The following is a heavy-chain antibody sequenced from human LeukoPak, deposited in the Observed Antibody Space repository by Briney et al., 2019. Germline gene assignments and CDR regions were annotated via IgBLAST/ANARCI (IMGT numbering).Heavy chain of an antibody. CDR2: IYSSGST. J-gene: IGHJ4*02. Sequence: SETLSLTCTVSGGSISDYFWSWIRQPAGKGLEWIGRIYSSGSTLYNPSLKSRVTMSVDTSKNQFSLRLTSVTAADTAVYYCARGPYCGDDCYFDSWGRGALFTVSS. CDR1: GGSISDYF. V-gene: IGHV4-4*07. D-gene: IGHD2-21*01. CDR3: ARGPYCGDDCYFDS.